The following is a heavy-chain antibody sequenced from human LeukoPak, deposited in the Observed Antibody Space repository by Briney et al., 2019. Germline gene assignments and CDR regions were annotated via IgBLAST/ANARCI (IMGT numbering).Heavy chain of an antibody. Sequence: SETLSLTCAVYGGSFSGYYWNWIRQPPGKGMEWIGEINHSGSTNYNPSLKSRVTISVDTSKNQFSLKLSSVTAADTAVYYCARGSGWYGLDYWGQGTLVTVSS. D-gene: IGHD6-19*01. V-gene: IGHV4-34*01. CDR2: INHSGST. J-gene: IGHJ4*02. CDR1: GGSFSGYY. CDR3: ARGSGWYGLDY.